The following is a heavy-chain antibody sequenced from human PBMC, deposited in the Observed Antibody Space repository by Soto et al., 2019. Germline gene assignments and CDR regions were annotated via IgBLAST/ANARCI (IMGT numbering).Heavy chain of an antibody. D-gene: IGHD1-26*01. Sequence: QVQLVQSWAEVKKPGSSVTVSCKASGGTFSSYSINWVRQAPVQGLYWMGEIILIFGTANYAHKFQGRVTITADEATSTSYMELSSLRSEDTAVYYCARDGGSHSGGIDYWGQGTLVTVAS. V-gene: IGHV1-69*01. CDR1: GGTFSSYS. J-gene: IGHJ4*02. CDR3: ARDGGSHSGGIDY. CDR2: IILIFGTA.